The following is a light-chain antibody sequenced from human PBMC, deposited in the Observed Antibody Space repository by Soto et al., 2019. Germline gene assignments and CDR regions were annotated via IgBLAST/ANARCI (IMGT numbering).Light chain of an antibody. CDR1: SSDVGGYNF. V-gene: IGLV2-14*03. CDR2: DVS. CDR3: TSYTTSFTYV. Sequence: QCVLTQPASVSGSPGQSITISCTGTSSDVGGYNFVSWYQHHPGKAPKLIIYDVSNRPSGVSNRFSGSKSGNTASLTISGLQAEDDADYYCTSYTTSFTYVFGTGTKVTVL. J-gene: IGLJ1*01.